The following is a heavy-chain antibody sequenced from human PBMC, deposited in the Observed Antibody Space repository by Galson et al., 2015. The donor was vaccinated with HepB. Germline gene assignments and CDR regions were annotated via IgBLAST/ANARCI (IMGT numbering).Heavy chain of an antibody. D-gene: IGHD3-3*01. J-gene: IGHJ6*02. V-gene: IGHV3-48*04. CDR3: ARDPGSITIFGVVIWSYGMDV. Sequence: SLRLSCAASGFTFSSYSMNWVRQAPGKGLEWISYINSDSFTMYYADSVKGRFTISRDNAKNSLYVQMNSLSAEDTAVYYCARDPGSITIFGVVIWSYGMDVWGQGTTVTVSS. CDR1: GFTFSSYS. CDR2: INSDSFTM.